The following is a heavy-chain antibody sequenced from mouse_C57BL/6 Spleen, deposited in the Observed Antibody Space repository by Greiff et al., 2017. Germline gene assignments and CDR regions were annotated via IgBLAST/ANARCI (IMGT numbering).Heavy chain of an antibody. CDR2: IYPGDGDT. J-gene: IGHJ4*01. D-gene: IGHD2-2*01. CDR1: GYAFSSSW. Sequence: QVQLKQSGPELVKPGASVKISCKASGYAFSSSWMNWVKQRPGKGLEWIGRIYPGDGDTNYNGKFKGKATLTADKSSSTAYMQLSSLTSEDSAVYFCARCPRYGYYYAMDDWGQGTSVTVSS. V-gene: IGHV1-82*01. CDR3: ARCPRYGYYYAMDD.